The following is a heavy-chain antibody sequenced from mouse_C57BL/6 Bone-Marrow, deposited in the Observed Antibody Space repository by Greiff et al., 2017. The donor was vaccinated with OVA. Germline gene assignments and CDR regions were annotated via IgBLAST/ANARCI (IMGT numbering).Heavy chain of an antibody. CDR3: AKGYYGNYGFAY. CDR2: INPGSGGT. J-gene: IGHJ3*01. Sequence: VQLQQSGAELVRPGPSVKVSCKASGYAFTNYLIEWVKQRPGQGLEWIGVINPGSGGTNYNEKFKGKATLTADKSSSTAYMQLSSLTSEDSAVYFCAKGYYGNYGFAYWGQGTLVTVSA. V-gene: IGHV1-54*01. CDR1: GYAFTNYL. D-gene: IGHD2-1*01.